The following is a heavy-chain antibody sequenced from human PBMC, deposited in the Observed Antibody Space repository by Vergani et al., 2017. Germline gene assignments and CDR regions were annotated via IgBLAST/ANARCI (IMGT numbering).Heavy chain of an antibody. CDR3: ARDRYGDYVGSDYYYYYGMDV. V-gene: IGHV3-23*01. D-gene: IGHD4-17*01. Sequence: EVQLLESGGGLVQPGGSLRLSCAASGFTFSSYAMSWVRQAPGKGLEWVSAISGSGGSTYYADSVKGRFTISRDNAKNSLYLQMNSLRAEDTAVYYCARDRYGDYVGSDYYYYYGMDVWGQGTTVTVSS. J-gene: IGHJ6*02. CDR2: ISGSGGST. CDR1: GFTFSSYA.